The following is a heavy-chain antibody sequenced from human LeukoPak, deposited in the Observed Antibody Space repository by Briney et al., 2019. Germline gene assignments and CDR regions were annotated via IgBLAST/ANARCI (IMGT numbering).Heavy chain of an antibody. V-gene: IGHV3-23*01. CDR1: GFTFSSYA. CDR3: AKDPADFDSSGQTYFDY. CDR2: ISGSGGIT. J-gene: IGHJ4*02. D-gene: IGHD3-22*01. Sequence: GGSLRLSCAASGFTFSSYAMSWVRQAPGKGLEWVSGISGSGGITHYADSVRGRFTISRDNSKNTLYLQMNSLRAEDTAVYYCAKDPADFDSSGQTYFDYWGQGSLVTVSS.